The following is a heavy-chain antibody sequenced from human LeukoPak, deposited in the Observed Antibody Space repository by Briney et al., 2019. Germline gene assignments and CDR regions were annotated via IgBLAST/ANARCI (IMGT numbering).Heavy chain of an antibody. CDR1: GYPFTNYA. J-gene: IGHJ3*02. CDR3: ARVAAAGNNLKTDAFDI. Sequence: EASVKVSCKASGYPFTNYAMNWVRQAPGQGLEYIGWINTNTGNPTYAQGFTGRFVFSLDTSVSTAYLQISSLKAEDTAVYYCARVAAAGNNLKTDAFDIWGQGTMVTVSS. V-gene: IGHV7-4-1*02. D-gene: IGHD6-13*01. CDR2: INTNTGNP.